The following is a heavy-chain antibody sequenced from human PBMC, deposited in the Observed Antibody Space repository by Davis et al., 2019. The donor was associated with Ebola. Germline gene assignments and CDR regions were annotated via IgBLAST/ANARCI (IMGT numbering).Heavy chain of an antibody. Sequence: PGGSLRLSCAASGFTSSGFTFSGSAMHWVRQASGKGLEWVGRIRSKANSYATAYAASVKGRFTISRDDSKNTAYLQMNSLKTEDTAVYYCTGHSGYDGGDYWGQGTLVTVSS. CDR2: IRSKANSYAT. V-gene: IGHV3-73*01. CDR1: GFTSSGFTFSGSA. D-gene: IGHD5-12*01. J-gene: IGHJ4*02. CDR3: TGHSGYDGGDY.